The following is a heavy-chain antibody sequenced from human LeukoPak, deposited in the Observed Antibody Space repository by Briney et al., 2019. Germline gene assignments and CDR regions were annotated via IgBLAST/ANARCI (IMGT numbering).Heavy chain of an antibody. CDR1: GYTFTSYD. CDR3: ARDGVQLWSRALDY. Sequence: GASVKVSCKASGYTFTSYDINWVRQAPGQGLEWMGIINPSGGSTSYAQKFQGRVTMTRDTSTSTVYMELSSLRSEDTAVYYCARDGVQLWSRALDYWGQGTLVTVSS. V-gene: IGHV1-46*01. D-gene: IGHD5-18*01. J-gene: IGHJ4*02. CDR2: INPSGGST.